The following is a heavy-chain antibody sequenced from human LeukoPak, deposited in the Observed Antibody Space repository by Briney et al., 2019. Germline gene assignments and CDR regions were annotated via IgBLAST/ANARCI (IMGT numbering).Heavy chain of an antibody. J-gene: IGHJ5*02. CDR3: AKQNSSGWYSSGAEWFEP. CDR2: IYHSGST. V-gene: IGHV4-30-2*01. D-gene: IGHD6-19*01. CDR1: GGSISRGGYS. Sequence: PSQTLSLTCAVSGGSISRGGYSWSWIRQPPGKGLEWIGYIYHSGSTYYNPSLKSRVTISVDRSKNQFSLKLSSVTAADTAVYYCAKQNSSGWYSSGAEWFEPWGPGTLVTVSS.